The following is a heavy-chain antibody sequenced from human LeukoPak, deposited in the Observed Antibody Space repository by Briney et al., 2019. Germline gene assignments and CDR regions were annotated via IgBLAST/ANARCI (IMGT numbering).Heavy chain of an antibody. CDR1: GGSISSGGYY. J-gene: IGHJ4*02. CDR3: AREEMGSGYDPKTIYFDY. V-gene: IGHV4-31*03. D-gene: IGHD5-12*01. Sequence: SQTLSLTCTVSGGSISSGGYYWSWIRQHPGKGLEWIRYIYYSGSAYYNPSLKSRVTISVDTSKSQFSLKLSSVTAADTAVYYCAREEMGSGYDPKTIYFDYWGQGTLVTVSS. CDR2: IYYSGSA.